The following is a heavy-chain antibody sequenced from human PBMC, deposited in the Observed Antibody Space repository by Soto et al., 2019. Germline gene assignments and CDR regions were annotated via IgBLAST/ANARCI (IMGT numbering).Heavy chain of an antibody. CDR1: GGPFSGYY. CDR2: INHSGST. Sequence: PSETLSLTCAVYGGPFSGYYWGWIRQPPGKGLEWIGEINHSGSTNYNPSLKSRVTISVDTSKNQFSLKLSSVTAADTAVYYCARGVAAAGTRFDPWGQGTLVTVSS. CDR3: ARGVAAAGTRFDP. J-gene: IGHJ5*02. V-gene: IGHV4-34*01. D-gene: IGHD6-13*01.